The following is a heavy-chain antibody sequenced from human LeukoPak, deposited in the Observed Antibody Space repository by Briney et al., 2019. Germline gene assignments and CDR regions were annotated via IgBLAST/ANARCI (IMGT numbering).Heavy chain of an antibody. Sequence: VSERVSPGASRYTLTVYYLQRGPAAPGRGGEYRGGINPDSGGTNSTQELQGRVTMTMDTANGTTFLDLDGMTPNDKAVYYCARAQTSGGHATDFDYWGQGILVTVSS. D-gene: IGHD2-15*01. CDR2: INPDSGGT. V-gene: IGHV1-2*02. CDR3: ARAQTSGGHATDFDY. J-gene: IGHJ4*02. CDR1: RYTLTVYY.